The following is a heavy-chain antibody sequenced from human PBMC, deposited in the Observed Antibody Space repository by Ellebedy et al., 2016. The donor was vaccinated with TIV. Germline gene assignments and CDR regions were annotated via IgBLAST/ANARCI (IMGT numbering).Heavy chain of an antibody. CDR1: GYTFTSYY. D-gene: IGHD2-2*01. V-gene: IGHV1-3*01. J-gene: IGHJ5*02. Sequence: ASVKVSXXASGYTFTSYYMHWVRQAPGQRLEWMGWINAGNGNTKYSQKFQGRVTITRDTSASTAYMELSSLRSEDTAVYYCASLKVVPAAMSPNNWFDPWGQGTLVTVSS. CDR2: INAGNGNT. CDR3: ASLKVVPAAMSPNNWFDP.